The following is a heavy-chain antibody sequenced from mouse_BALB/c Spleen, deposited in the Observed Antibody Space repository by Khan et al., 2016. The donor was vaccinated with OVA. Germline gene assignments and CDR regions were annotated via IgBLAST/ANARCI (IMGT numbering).Heavy chain of an antibody. CDR3: AGLEDI. CDR1: GFSLTSYG. CDR2: IWAGGST. Sequence: QVQLKESGPGLVAPSQSLSITCTASGFSLTSYGVHWVRQPPGKGLEWLGVIWAGGSTTYNSALMSRLSTSKDNSKSQVILKMNSLQTDDTAMYYCAGLEDIWGQGTTLTVAA. V-gene: IGHV2-9*02. J-gene: IGHJ2*01. D-gene: IGHD1-3*01.